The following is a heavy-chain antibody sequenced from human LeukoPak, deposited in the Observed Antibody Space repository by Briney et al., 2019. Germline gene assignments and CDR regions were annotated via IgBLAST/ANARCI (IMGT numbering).Heavy chain of an antibody. J-gene: IGHJ4*02. CDR1: GFTFSSYS. V-gene: IGHV3-21*01. CDR3: ASSTSRAGGPGGHSFDY. Sequence: GGSLRLSCAASGFTFSSYSMNWARQAPGKGLEWVSSISSSSSYMYYADSLKGRFTISRDNAKNSLYLQMNSLRAEDTAVYYCASSTSRAGGPGGHSFDYWGQGTLVTVSS. CDR2: ISSSSSYM. D-gene: IGHD2-2*01.